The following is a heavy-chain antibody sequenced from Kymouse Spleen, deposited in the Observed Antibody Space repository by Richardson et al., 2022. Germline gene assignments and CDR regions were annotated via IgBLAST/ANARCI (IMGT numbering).Heavy chain of an antibody. V-gene: IGHV3-33*01. J-gene: IGHJ6*02. D-gene: IGHD1-26*01. CDR1: GFTFSSYG. Sequence: QVQLVESGGGVVQPGRSLRLSCAASGFTFSSYGMHWVRQAPGKGLEWVAVIWYDGSNKYYADSVKGRFTISRDNSKNTLYLQMNSLRAEDTAVYYCARSSYSGSFLYYYYYGMDVWGQGTTVTVSS. CDR3: ARSSYSGSFLYYYYYGMDV. CDR2: IWYDGSNK.